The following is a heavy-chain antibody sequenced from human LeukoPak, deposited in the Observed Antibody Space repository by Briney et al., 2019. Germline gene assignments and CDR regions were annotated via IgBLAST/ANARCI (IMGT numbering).Heavy chain of an antibody. CDR3: AKPRTAAIKSYFDY. CDR1: GFIFSNDA. Sequence: PGGSLRLSCAASGFIFSNDAMHWVRQAPGKGLEWVAFIWSDGSNKYYADSVKGRFTISRDNSEDTLYLQMNSLRAEDTAVYYCAKPRTAAIKSYFDYWGQGTLVTVSS. CDR2: IWSDGSNK. J-gene: IGHJ4*02. D-gene: IGHD2-2*01. V-gene: IGHV3-30*02.